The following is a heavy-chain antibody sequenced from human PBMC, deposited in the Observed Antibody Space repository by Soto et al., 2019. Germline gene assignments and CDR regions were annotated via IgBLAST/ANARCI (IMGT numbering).Heavy chain of an antibody. CDR1: VGSFSGYY. J-gene: IGHJ6*01. Sequence: PSETLSLTCAFYVGSFSGYYWSCIRHPPGKWLEWIGEINHSGSTNYNPSLKSRVTISVDTSKNQFSLKLSSVTAADTAVYYCARIVVVPAAGWGYYYYYGMEVWGQGTTVTVS. CDR3: ARIVVVPAAGWGYYYYYGMEV. V-gene: IGHV4-34*01. CDR2: INHSGST. D-gene: IGHD2-2*01.